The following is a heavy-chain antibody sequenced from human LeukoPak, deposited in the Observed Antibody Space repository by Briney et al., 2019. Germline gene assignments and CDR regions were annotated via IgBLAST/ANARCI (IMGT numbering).Heavy chain of an antibody. CDR3: TTDEDWNYARKDV. CDR2: TVSEIDGGTT. D-gene: IGHD1-7*01. Sequence: PGGSLRLSCAASGFTFNYAWMSWVRQVPGKGLEWVGQTVSEIDGGTTDYAAPVRGRFTISRDDSKSTLYLQMNSLKIEDTAVYYCTTDEDWNYARKDVWGQGATVIVSS. V-gene: IGHV3-15*04. CDR1: GFTFNYAW. J-gene: IGHJ6*02.